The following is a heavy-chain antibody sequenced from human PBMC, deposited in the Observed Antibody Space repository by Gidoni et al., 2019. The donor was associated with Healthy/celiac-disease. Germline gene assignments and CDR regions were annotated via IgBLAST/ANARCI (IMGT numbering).Heavy chain of an antibody. CDR1: GGSISISSYY. D-gene: IGHD4-4*01. Sequence: QLQLQESGPGLVKPSETLSLTCTVSGGSISISSYYWGWIRQPPGKGLEWIGSIYYSGSTYYNPSLKSRVTISVDTSKNQFSLKLSSVTAADTAVYYCARHTVTTYTRFDPWGQGTLVTVSS. CDR3: ARHTVTTYTRFDP. V-gene: IGHV4-39*01. J-gene: IGHJ5*02. CDR2: IYYSGST.